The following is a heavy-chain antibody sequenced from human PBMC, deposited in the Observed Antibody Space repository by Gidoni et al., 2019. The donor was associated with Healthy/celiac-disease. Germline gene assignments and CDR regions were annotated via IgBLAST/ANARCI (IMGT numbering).Heavy chain of an antibody. D-gene: IGHD4-17*01. CDR1: GFTFSNAW. V-gene: IGHV3-15*01. J-gene: IGHJ3*02. CDR2: IKSKTEGGTT. Sequence: DVQLVESGGGLVKPGGSLRLSCAASGFTFSNAWMSWVRQAPGKGLEWVGRIKSKTEGGTTDYAAPVKGRFTISRDDSKNTLYLQMNSLKTEDTAVYYCTTETTVTTFGDDAFDIWGQGTMVTVSS. CDR3: TTETTVTTFGDDAFDI.